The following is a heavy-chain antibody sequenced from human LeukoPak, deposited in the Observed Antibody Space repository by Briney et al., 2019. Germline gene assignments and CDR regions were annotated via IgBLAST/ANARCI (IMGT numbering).Heavy chain of an antibody. D-gene: IGHD5-12*01. CDR3: AKDKKQRCDSGYSGYDYYFDY. CDR2: ISGSGGST. CDR1: GFTFSSYA. J-gene: IGHJ4*02. Sequence: GGSLRLSCAASGFTFSSYAMSWVRQAPGKGLEWVSAISGSGGSTYYADSVKGRFTISRDNSKNTLYLQMNSLRAEDTAVYYCAKDKKQRCDSGYSGYDYYFDYWGQGTLVTVSS. V-gene: IGHV3-23*01.